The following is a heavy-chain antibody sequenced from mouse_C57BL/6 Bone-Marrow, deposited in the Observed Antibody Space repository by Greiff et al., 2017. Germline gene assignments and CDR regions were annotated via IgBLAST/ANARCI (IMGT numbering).Heavy chain of an antibody. V-gene: IGHV5-17*01. J-gene: IGHJ4*01. CDR2: ISSGSSTI. D-gene: IGHD2-2*01. CDR3: GRVRGRGYDDGDAMDY. Sequence: EVKLMESGGGLVKPGGSLKLSCAASGFTFSDYGMHWVRQAPEKGLEWVAYISSGSSTIYYADTVKGRFTISRDNAKNTLVLQMTSLRSEDTAMYYCGRVRGRGYDDGDAMDYWGQGTSVTVSS. CDR1: GFTFSDYG.